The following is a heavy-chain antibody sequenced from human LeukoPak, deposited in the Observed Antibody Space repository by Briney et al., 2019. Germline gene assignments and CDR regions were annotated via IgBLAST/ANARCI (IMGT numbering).Heavy chain of an antibody. CDR2: FDPEDGET. V-gene: IGHV1-24*01. CDR1: GYTLSEFS. Sequence: ASVKVSCKVSGYTLSEFSMHWVRQAPGKGLEWMGGFDPEDGETIYAQKFQGRVSMTEDTSIDTAYMELSSLRSEDTAVYYCVASSPQNWKAHDYWGQGTLVTVSS. J-gene: IGHJ4*02. CDR3: VASSPQNWKAHDY. D-gene: IGHD1-1*01.